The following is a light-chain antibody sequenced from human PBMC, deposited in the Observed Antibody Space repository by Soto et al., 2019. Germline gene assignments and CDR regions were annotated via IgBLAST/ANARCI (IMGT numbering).Light chain of an antibody. CDR1: SSNIGRDT. CDR2: SNN. J-gene: IGLJ3*02. V-gene: IGLV1-44*01. CDR3: ATLDGSLNGWV. Sequence: QSVLTQPPSASGTPGQRVTISCSGSSSNIGRDTVNWYQQLPGTAPKLLIYSNNQRPSGVPDRFSGSKSGTSASLAISGLQSDDEADYYCATLDGSLNGWVFGVGTKLTVL.